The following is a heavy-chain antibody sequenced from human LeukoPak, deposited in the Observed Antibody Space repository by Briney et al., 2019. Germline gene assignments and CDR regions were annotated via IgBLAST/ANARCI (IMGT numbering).Heavy chain of an antibody. CDR1: GGSIRSYY. V-gene: IGHV4-59*01. CDR3: ARERSVSAFEY. J-gene: IGHJ4*02. Sequence: SETLSLTCTVSGGSIRSYYWSWIRQPPGKGLEWIGHIDYSGITNYNPSLKSRVTISVDTSHNQCSVKLRPVTASHTAVDYCARERSVSAFEYWGQGTLVTVSS. D-gene: IGHD2-21*01. CDR2: IDYSGIT.